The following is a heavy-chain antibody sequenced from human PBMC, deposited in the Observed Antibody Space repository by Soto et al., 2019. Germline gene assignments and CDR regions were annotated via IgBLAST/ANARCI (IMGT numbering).Heavy chain of an antibody. CDR2: INTDSGTT. CDR3: VRDRAADWYLDL. Sequence: ASVKVSCKTSGYSFTSCALHWVRQAPGQGFEWMGWINTDSGTTKYSQKFQGRVTITRDASASTAYMELRSLSSEDTTIYYCVRDRAADWYLDLWGRGTLVTV. CDR1: GYSFTSCA. V-gene: IGHV1-3*04. J-gene: IGHJ2*01. D-gene: IGHD6-25*01.